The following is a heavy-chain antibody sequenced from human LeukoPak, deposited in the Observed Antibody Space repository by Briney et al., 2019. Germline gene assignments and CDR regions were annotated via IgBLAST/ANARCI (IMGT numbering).Heavy chain of an antibody. J-gene: IGHJ3*02. Sequence: SETLSLTCTVSGGSISSRSYYWGWIRQPPGKGLEWIGSIHYSGSTYYNPSLKSRLTISVDTSKNQFSLKLSSETAADTAVYYCARLYCSGGNCYGAFDIWGQGTMVTVSS. CDR1: GGSISSRSYY. CDR3: ARLYCSGGNCYGAFDI. CDR2: IHYSGST. D-gene: IGHD2-15*01. V-gene: IGHV4-39*01.